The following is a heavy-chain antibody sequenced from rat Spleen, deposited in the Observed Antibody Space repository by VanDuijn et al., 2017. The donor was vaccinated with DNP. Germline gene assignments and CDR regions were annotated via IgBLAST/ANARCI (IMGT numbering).Heavy chain of an antibody. CDR1: GFTFSNYW. CDR2: ITKTGDGS. D-gene: IGHD1-11*01. CDR3: VKDVRGGSAFDY. J-gene: IGHJ2*01. V-gene: IGHV5-31*01. Sequence: EVLLVESDGGLVQPGRSLKLSCAVSGFTFSNYWMTWIRQAPGKGLEWVASITKTGDGSYYSDSVKGRFSISRDNTKSTLYLQMNSLRSEDTATYYCVKDVRGGSAFDYWGPGVMVTVSS.